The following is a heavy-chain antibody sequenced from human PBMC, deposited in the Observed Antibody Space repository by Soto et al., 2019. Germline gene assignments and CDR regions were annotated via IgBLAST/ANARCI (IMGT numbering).Heavy chain of an antibody. CDR2: INPNSGGT. D-gene: IGHD1-26*01. Sequence: QVQLVQSGAEVKKPGASVKDSCKASGYTFTGYYMHWVRQAPGQGLEWMGWINPNSGGTNYAQKFQGWVTMTRDTSISTAYMELSRLRSDDKSVYYCAREVQGSGTGAFGMWGQGTMVTVSS. J-gene: IGHJ3*02. V-gene: IGHV1-2*04. CDR1: GYTFTGYY. CDR3: AREVQGSGTGAFGM.